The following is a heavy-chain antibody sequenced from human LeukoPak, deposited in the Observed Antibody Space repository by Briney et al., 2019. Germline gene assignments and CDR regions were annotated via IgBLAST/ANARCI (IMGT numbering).Heavy chain of an antibody. V-gene: IGHV3-48*03. Sequence: GGSLRLSCAASGFTFSSYEMNWVRQAPGKGLEWISYISGSGSTIYYADSVKGRFTISRDNARSSLYLQLNSLRAEDTAVYYCARGDYYDSSGYFDYWGQGTLVTVSS. CDR3: ARGDYYDSSGYFDY. CDR2: ISGSGSTI. CDR1: GFTFSSYE. J-gene: IGHJ4*02. D-gene: IGHD3-22*01.